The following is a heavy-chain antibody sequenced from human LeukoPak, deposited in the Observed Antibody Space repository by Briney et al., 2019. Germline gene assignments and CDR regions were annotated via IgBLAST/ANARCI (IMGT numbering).Heavy chain of an antibody. CDR1: GDSIGSGDNY. V-gene: IGHV4-31*03. J-gene: IGHJ6*03. D-gene: IGHD3-3*01. CDR3: ARDRRFSTYMDV. CDR2: VFYSGST. Sequence: PSQTLSLTFTVSGDSIGSGDNYWSWVRQHPEKGLEWIGYVFYSGSTYYNPSLKSRATISVDTSKNQFSLKLSSVTAADTAVYYCARDRRFSTYMDVWGKGTTVTVS.